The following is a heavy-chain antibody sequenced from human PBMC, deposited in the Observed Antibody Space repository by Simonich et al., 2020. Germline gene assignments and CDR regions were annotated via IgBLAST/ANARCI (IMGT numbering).Heavy chain of an antibody. Sequence: EVQLVESGGGLVQPGGSLRLSCAASGFTFSSYEMNWVRQAPGKGRDVVSDISSRGSTIYYADSVKGRFTISRDNAKNSLYLQMNSLRAEDTAVYYCARHYYGDYYFDYWGQGTLVTVSS. CDR1: GFTFSSYE. CDR2: ISSRGSTI. J-gene: IGHJ4*02. D-gene: IGHD4-17*01. CDR3: ARHYYGDYYFDY. V-gene: IGHV3-48*03.